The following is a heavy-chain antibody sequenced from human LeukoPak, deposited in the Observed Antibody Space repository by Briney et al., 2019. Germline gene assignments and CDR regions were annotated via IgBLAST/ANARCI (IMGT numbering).Heavy chain of an antibody. CDR2: IYPSDSDT. V-gene: IGHV5-51*01. D-gene: IGHD5-18*01. J-gene: IGHJ4*02. CDR1: GYSFTSYW. CDR3: ARQADMVYEY. Sequence: GESLKISCKGSGYSFTSYWIARVRQMPGKGLEWMGIIYPSDSDTSYSPSFQGQVTISADKSINTAYLQWSSLKASDTAMYYCARQADMVYEYWGQGSLVTVSS.